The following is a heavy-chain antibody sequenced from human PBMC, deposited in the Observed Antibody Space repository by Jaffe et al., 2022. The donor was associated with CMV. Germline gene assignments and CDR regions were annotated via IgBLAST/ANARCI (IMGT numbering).Heavy chain of an antibody. CDR1: GGSISSYY. J-gene: IGHJ5*02. CDR3: ARDVDSGSYYNWFDP. V-gene: IGHV4-59*01. Sequence: QVQLQESGPGLVKPSETLSLTCTVSGGSISSYYWSWIRQPPGKGLEWIGYIYYSGSTNYNPSLKSRVTISVDTSKNQFSLKLSSVTAADTAVYYCARDVDSGSYYNWFDPWGQGTLVTVSS. D-gene: IGHD1-26*01. CDR2: IYYSGST.